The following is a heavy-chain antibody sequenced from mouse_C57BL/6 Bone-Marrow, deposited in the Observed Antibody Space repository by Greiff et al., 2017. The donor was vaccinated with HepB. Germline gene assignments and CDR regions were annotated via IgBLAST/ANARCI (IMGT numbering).Heavy chain of an antibody. V-gene: IGHV1-7*01. Sequence: QVHVKQSGAELAKPGASVKLSCKASGYTFTSYWMHWVKQRPGQGLEWIGYINPSSGYTKYNQKFKDKATLTADKSPSTAYMQLSSLTYEDSAVYYCARSNTKGYFDYWGQGTTLTVSS. CDR3: ARSNTKGYFDY. D-gene: IGHD5-1-1*01. CDR2: INPSSGYT. CDR1: GYTFTSYW. J-gene: IGHJ2*01.